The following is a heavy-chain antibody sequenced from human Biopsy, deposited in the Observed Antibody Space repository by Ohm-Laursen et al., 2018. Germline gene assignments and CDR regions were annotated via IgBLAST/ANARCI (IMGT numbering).Heavy chain of an antibody. CDR2: ISDSGST. V-gene: IGHV4-59*08. CDR1: GGSISSFY. D-gene: IGHD2-15*01. J-gene: IGHJ4*02. Sequence: GTLSLTCAVSGGSISSFYWTWIRQPPGKGPEWIGDISDSGSTNYKPSLKSRFIISVDTSKNQFSRNRSSVTAADTAVYYRARRGSGGRSFDHWGQGTLVTVSS. CDR3: ARRGSGGRSFDH.